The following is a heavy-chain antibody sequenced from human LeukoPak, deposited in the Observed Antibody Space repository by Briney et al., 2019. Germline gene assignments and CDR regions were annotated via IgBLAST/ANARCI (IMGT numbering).Heavy chain of an antibody. CDR1: GGSISSYY. V-gene: IGHV4-4*07. Sequence: SETLSLTCTVAGGSISSYYCSWIRQHARKGLEFIGCISSGGSTNYTPSLKSRFTISGDTSKNQFSLQLSSVTAADTAVYFCARGPYTYDSSGAFDIWGQGTMVTVSS. CDR2: ISSGGST. D-gene: IGHD3-22*01. CDR3: ARGPYTYDSSGAFDI. J-gene: IGHJ3*02.